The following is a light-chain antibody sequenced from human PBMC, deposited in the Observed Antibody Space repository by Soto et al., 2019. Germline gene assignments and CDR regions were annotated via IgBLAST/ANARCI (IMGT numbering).Light chain of an antibody. Sequence: QSVLTQPPSASGSPGQSVTISCTGTSSDVGGYNYVSWYQQHPGKAPKLMIYEVSKRPSGVPDRFSGSKSGNTASPTVSGLQAEDEADYYCNSYAGSNNWVFGGGTQLTVL. J-gene: IGLJ3*02. CDR1: SSDVGGYNY. CDR2: EVS. CDR3: NSYAGSNNWV. V-gene: IGLV2-8*01.